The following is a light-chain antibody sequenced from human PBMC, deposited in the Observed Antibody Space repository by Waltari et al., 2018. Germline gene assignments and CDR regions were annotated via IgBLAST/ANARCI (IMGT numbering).Light chain of an antibody. CDR3: QQLATFPIT. CDR2: AAS. J-gene: IGKJ5*01. Sequence: IQLTQSPSSLSTSVGDRVTITCRASQGINTYLAWYQQKSGKAPTLLIYAASTLQSGVPSRCSSSGSGTDFTLTISGLQPEDFATYYCQQLATFPITSGQGTRLEIK. CDR1: QGINTY. V-gene: IGKV1-9*01.